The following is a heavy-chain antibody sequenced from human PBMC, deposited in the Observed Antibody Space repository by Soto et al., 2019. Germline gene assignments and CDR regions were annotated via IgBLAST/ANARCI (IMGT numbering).Heavy chain of an antibody. Sequence: GALRLSCAASGFTFSTYWMHWVRQAPGKGLVWVSRIHSDGSSTNYADSVKGRFTISRDNAKNTLYLQMNGLRAEDTAVYYCARQVLYGFDIWGQGTMVTVSS. CDR3: ARQVLYGFDI. CDR1: GFTFSTYW. CDR2: IHSDGSST. J-gene: IGHJ3*02. V-gene: IGHV3-74*01. D-gene: IGHD2-2*01.